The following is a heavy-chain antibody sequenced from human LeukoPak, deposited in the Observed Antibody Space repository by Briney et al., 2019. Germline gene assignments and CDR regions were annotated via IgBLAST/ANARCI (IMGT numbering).Heavy chain of an antibody. V-gene: IGHV3-23*01. CDR1: GFTFSSYA. D-gene: IGHD1-1*01. CDR3: ARGGVVTTTPRFDP. J-gene: IGHJ5*02. CDR2: ISGSGGST. Sequence: PGGSLRLSCAASGFTFSSYAMSWVRQAPGKGLEWVSAISGSGGSTYYADSVKGRFTISRDNSKNTPYLQMNSLRAEDTAVYYCARGGVVTTTPRFDPWGQGTLVIVSS.